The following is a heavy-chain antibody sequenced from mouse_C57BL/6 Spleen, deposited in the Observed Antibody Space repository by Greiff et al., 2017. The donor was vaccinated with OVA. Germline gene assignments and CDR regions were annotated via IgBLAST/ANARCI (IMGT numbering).Heavy chain of an antibody. V-gene: IGHV1-69*01. CDR2: IDPSDSYT. CDR3: ARSIIYDGYYVDY. J-gene: IGHJ2*01. CDR1: GYTFTSYW. Sequence: QVQLQQPGAELVMPGASVKLSCKASGYTFTSYWMHWVKQRPGQGLEWIGEIDPSDSYTNYNQKFKGKSTLTVDKSSSTAYMQLSSLTSEDSAVYYCARSIIYDGYYVDYWGQGTTLTVSS. D-gene: IGHD2-3*01.